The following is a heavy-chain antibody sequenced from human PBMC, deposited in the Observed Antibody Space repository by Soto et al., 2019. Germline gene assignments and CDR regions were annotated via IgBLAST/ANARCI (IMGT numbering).Heavy chain of an antibody. D-gene: IGHD3-9*01. CDR1: GFTFTSSA. J-gene: IGHJ4*02. V-gene: IGHV1-58*01. CDR2: IVVGSGNT. CDR3: AAVQGVDPLRYFDWLLVEDY. Sequence: SVKVSCKASGFTFTSSAVQWVRQARGQRLEWVGWIVVGSGNTNYAQKFQERVTITRDMSTSTAYMELSSLRSEDTAVYYCAAVQGVDPLRYFDWLLVEDYWGQGTLVTVSS.